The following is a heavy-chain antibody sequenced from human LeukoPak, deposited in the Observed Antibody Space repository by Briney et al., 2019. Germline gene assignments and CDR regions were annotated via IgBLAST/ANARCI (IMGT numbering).Heavy chain of an antibody. D-gene: IGHD3-3*01. V-gene: IGHV3-30-3*01. J-gene: IGHJ4*02. CDR2: ISYDGSNK. CDR1: GFTFSSYA. CDR3: ARDQFVYYDFWSGLAVN. Sequence: GGSLRLSCAASGFTFSSYAMHWVRQAPGKGLEWVAVISYDGSNKYYADSVKGRFTISRDNSKNTLYLQMNSLRAEDTAVYYCARDQFVYYDFWSGLAVNWGQRTLVTVSS.